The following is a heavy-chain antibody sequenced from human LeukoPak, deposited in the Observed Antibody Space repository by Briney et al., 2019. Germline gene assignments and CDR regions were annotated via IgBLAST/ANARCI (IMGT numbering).Heavy chain of an antibody. V-gene: IGHV1-69*01. CDR1: GGTFSSYA. Sequence: GSSVKVSCKASGGTFSSYAISWVRQAPGQGLEWMGGIIPIFGTANYAQKFQGRVTITADESTSTAYMELSSLRSEDTAVYYCAVNTNWNDNVLHGMDVWGQGTTVTVSS. J-gene: IGHJ6*02. CDR2: IIPIFGTA. CDR3: AVNTNWNDNVLHGMDV. D-gene: IGHD1-1*01.